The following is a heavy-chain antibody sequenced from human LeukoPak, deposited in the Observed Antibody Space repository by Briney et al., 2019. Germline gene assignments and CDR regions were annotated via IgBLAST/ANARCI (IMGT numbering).Heavy chain of an antibody. V-gene: IGHV3-30-3*01. CDR1: GFTFSNYV. CDR2: VSYDGSSP. D-gene: IGHD6-19*01. J-gene: IGHJ6*02. Sequence: PGRSLRLSCAASGFTFSNYVMHWVRQAPGKGLEWVAAVSYDGSSPYHADSVRGRFSISSDHSKNTVYLQMDSLGVEDTAVYYCARDFVKASSGWYEGMDVWGQGTTVTVSS. CDR3: ARDFVKASSGWYEGMDV.